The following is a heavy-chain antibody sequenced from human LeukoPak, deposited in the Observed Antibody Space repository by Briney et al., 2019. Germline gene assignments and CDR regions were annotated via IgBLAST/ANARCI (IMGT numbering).Heavy chain of an antibody. J-gene: IGHJ5*02. V-gene: IGHV1-18*01. CDR3: ARDLHYCSGGSCYFGWFDP. D-gene: IGHD2-15*01. CDR1: GYTFTSYG. CDR2: ISAYNGNT. Sequence: VASVKVSCKASGYTFTSYGISWVRQAPGQGLEWMGWISAYNGNTNYAQKLQGRVTMTTDTSTSTAYMELRSLRSDDTAVYYCARDLHYCSGGSCYFGWFDPWGQGTLVTVSS.